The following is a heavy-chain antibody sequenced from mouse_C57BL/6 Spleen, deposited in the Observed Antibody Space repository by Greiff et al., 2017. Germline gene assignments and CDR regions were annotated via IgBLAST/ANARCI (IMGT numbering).Heavy chain of an antibody. V-gene: IGHV2-2*01. CDR3: ARNSGGSSLNYAKDY. CDR2: IWSGGST. Sequence: VHLVESGPGLVQPSQSLSITCTVSGFSLSSYGVHWVRQSPGKGLEWLGVIWSGGSTDYNAVFISRLSISKDNSKSQVFFKMNSLQADDTDIYYCARNSGGSSLNYAKDYWGQGTSVTVAS. D-gene: IGHD1-1*01. CDR1: GFSLSSYG. J-gene: IGHJ4*01.